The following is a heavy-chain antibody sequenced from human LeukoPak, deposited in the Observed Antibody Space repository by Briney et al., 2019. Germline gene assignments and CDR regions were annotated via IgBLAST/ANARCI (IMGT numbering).Heavy chain of an antibody. V-gene: IGHV4-59*02. CDR3: ARDPPEDEWNSLDS. J-gene: IGHJ4*02. CDR1: GGSVNGYY. Sequence: SETLSLTCTVSGGSVNGYYWNWIRQPPGKGLEWIGFIHYSGLTVYSPSLQSRVTMSVDTSRNQFSLDLSSVTAADTALYYCARDPPEDEWNSLDSWGQGVLFAVSS. CDR2: IHYSGLT. D-gene: IGHD1-7*01.